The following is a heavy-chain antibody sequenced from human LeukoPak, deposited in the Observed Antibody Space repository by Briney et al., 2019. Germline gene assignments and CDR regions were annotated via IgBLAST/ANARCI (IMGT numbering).Heavy chain of an antibody. D-gene: IGHD2-15*01. CDR2: IYYSGST. V-gene: IGHV4-59*08. CDR1: GGSISSYY. CDR3: ARHSHIIEVVDAFDI. Sequence: SETLSLTCTVSGGSISSYYWSWIRQPPGKGLEWIGYIYYSGSTNYNPSLKSRVAISVDTSKNQFSLKLSSVTAADTAVYYCARHSHIIEVVDAFDIWGQGTMVTVSS. J-gene: IGHJ3*02.